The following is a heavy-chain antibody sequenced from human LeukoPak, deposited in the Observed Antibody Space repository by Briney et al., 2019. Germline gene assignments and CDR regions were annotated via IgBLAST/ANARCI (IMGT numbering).Heavy chain of an antibody. D-gene: IGHD3-10*02. J-gene: IGHJ4*02. CDR1: GGSISPYY. Sequence: SETLSLTCTVSGGSISPYYWSWIRQPPGKGLEWLGYIYYSGNTEYKPSLKSRVAMSVDTSKNQFSLRLSSVTAADTAVYYCARSAGSTMFIDYWGQGTLVTVSS. V-gene: IGHV4-59*01. CDR3: ARSAGSTMFIDY. CDR2: IYYSGNT.